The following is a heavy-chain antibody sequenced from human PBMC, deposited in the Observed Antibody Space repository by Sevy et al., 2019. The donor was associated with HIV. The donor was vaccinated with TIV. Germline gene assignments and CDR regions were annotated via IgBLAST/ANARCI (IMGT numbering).Heavy chain of an antibody. V-gene: IGHV4-59*01. CDR2: LFYSGST. Sequence: SETLSLTCTVSGDSISNYYWSWIRQPPGKGLEWIGYLFYSGSTNYNPSLKSRVTISVDTTKNKVSLKVRSVTAADTAVYYCARGIAAPRGMEVWGQGTTVTVSS. D-gene: IGHD6-13*01. CDR1: GDSISNYY. J-gene: IGHJ6*02. CDR3: ARGIAAPRGMEV.